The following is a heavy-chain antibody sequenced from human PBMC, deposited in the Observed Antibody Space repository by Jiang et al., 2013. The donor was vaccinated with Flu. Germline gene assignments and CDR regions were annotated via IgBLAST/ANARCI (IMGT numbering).Heavy chain of an antibody. CDR2: IYYSGNT. Sequence: TLSLTCTVSGGSISSSSYYWGWIRQSPGKGLEWIGSIYYSGNTYYSPSLKGRVTISVDTSKNQFSLKLSSVTAADTAVYYCARAVSKMGYYYYYYGMDVWGQGTTVTVSS. CDR1: GGSISSSSYY. J-gene: IGHJ6*02. V-gene: IGHV4-39*01. D-gene: IGHD4-11*01. CDR3: ARAVSKMGYYYYYYGMDV.